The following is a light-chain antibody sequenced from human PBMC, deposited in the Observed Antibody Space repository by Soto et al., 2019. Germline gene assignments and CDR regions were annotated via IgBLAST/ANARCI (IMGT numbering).Light chain of an antibody. CDR1: GSDVGGYNY. CDR3: CSSTDSYTFV. Sequence: QPALTQPRSVSGSPGQSVTISCTGTGSDVGGYNYVSWYQQHPGKAPRLIIYDVSQRPSGVPDRFSGSKSGNTASLTISGLQAEDEADYSCCSSTDSYTFVFGTGTKATVL. J-gene: IGLJ1*01. V-gene: IGLV2-11*01. CDR2: DVS.